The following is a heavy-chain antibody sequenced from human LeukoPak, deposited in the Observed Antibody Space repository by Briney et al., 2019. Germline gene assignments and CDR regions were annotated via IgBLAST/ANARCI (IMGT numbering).Heavy chain of an antibody. CDR2: INPSSGGT. V-gene: IGHV1-2*06. D-gene: IGHD3-10*01. Sequence: GASVKVSCKVSGYTFTGYYLHWVRQAPGQGLEWMGRINPSSGGTNYAQKFQGRVTMTGDTSINTAYMDLSSLRSDDTAVYYCARGPSGSDYWGQGTLVTVSS. CDR3: ARGPSGSDY. J-gene: IGHJ4*02. CDR1: GYTFTGYY.